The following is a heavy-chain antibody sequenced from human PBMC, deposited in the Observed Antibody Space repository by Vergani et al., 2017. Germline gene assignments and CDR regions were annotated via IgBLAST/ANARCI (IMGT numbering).Heavy chain of an antibody. V-gene: IGHV1-2*02. J-gene: IGHJ6*02. Sequence: QVQLVQSGAEVKKPGASVKVSCKASGYTFTSYGISWVRQAPGQGLEWMGWINPNSGGTNYPQKFQGRVTMTRDTSISTAYMELSRLRSDDTAVYYCARKIRRMLTGYYTGYYGMDVWGQGTTVTVSS. CDR3: ARKIRRMLTGYYTGYYGMDV. CDR1: GYTFTSYG. D-gene: IGHD3-9*01. CDR2: INPNSGGT.